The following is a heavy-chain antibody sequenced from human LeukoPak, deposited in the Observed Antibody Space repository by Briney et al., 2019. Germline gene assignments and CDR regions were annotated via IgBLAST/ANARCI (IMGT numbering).Heavy chain of an antibody. CDR1: GYTFTRYY. CDR2: INPNSGGT. J-gene: IGHJ4*02. V-gene: IGHV1-2*02. Sequence: ASVKVSCKASGYTFTRYYMHCVGQAPGQGIEWMGWINPNSGGTKYVQKSQGKGTMNRDTTNSKDYMQLSRLRSDHAAVYYCARPSPRLYSGCFFYWGQATLLTVSS. CDR3: ARPSPRLYSGCFFY. D-gene: IGHD1-26*01.